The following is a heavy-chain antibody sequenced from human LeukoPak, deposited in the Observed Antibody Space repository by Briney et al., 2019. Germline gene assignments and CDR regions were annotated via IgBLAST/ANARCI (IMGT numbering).Heavy chain of an antibody. CDR3: ARVKFRLVAGDSTGFDY. J-gene: IGHJ4*02. CDR1: GFTFSSYE. V-gene: IGHV3-48*03. CDR2: ISSSGSTI. Sequence: GGSLRLSCAASGFTFSSYEMNWVRQAPGKVMEWVSYISSSGSTIHYADSVKGRFTISRDNAKNSLYLQMNSLRAEDTAVYYCARVKFRLVAGDSTGFDYWGQGTLVTVSS. D-gene: IGHD6-19*01.